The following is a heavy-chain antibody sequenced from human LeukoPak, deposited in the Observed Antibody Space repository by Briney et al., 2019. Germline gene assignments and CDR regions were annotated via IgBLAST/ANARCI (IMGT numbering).Heavy chain of an antibody. D-gene: IGHD5-24*01. J-gene: IGHJ5*02. CDR2: VSGGGGPSIF. CDR3: AHGGGSQFHA. V-gene: IGHV3-23*01. Sequence: PGGSLRLSCAASGFTFSDYAMSWVRQAPGKGLERVSTVSGGGGPSIFYYAGSVKGRFTISRDNSRNTFYLQMNSLRADDTAIYHCAHGGGSQFHAWGQGTLVVVSS. CDR1: GFTFSDYA.